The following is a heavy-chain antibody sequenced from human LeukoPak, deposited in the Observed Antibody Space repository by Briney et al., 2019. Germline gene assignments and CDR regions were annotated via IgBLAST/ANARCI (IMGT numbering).Heavy chain of an antibody. V-gene: IGHV3-15*07. Sequence: GGSLRLSCAASGFTFSSAWMNWVRQAPGKGLEWVDRVKSKPEGGTTDYAAPVKGRFTISRDDSKNTLYLQMNSLKTEDTAVYYCATGLNLPIDYWGQGTLVTVSS. CDR2: VKSKPEGGTT. CDR3: ATGLNLPIDY. J-gene: IGHJ4*02. D-gene: IGHD1-14*01. CDR1: GFTFSSAW.